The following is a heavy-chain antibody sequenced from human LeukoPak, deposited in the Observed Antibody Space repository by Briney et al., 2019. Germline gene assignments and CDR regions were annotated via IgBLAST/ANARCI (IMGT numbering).Heavy chain of an antibody. CDR1: GGSFSSYY. V-gene: IGHV4-34*01. CDR3: ARHQH. J-gene: IGHJ1*01. CDR2: INHSGAT. Sequence: MASETLSLTCAVYGGSFSSYYWNWIRQPPGKGLEWIAEINHSGATNYHPSLKSRVTISVDTSKNQFSLKLSSVTAADTAVYYRARHQHWGQGTLVTVSS.